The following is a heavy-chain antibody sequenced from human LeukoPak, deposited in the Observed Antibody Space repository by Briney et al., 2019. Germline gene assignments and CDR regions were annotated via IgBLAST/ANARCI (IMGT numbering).Heavy chain of an antibody. CDR3: ARNRFYLTGAYYFDP. CDR1: GASMKNSF. CDR2: ISDSGNT. V-gene: IGHV4-59*01. D-gene: IGHD3-22*01. J-gene: IGHJ5*02. Sequence: SSETLSLTCSVSGASMKNSFWSWIRQPPGKGLEWIGYISDSGNTNYNPSLKSRATFSIDTSKGQFYLNLRSVTAADTALYFCARNRFYLTGAYYFDPWGRGTQVTVSS.